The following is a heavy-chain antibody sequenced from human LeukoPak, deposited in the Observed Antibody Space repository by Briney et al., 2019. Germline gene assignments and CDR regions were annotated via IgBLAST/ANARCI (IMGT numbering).Heavy chain of an antibody. J-gene: IGHJ4*02. Sequence: GGSLRLSCAASGNYWMHWVRQAPGKGLVWVSHINGDGSWTTYADSVKGRFTISKDNAKNTVYLQMSNLRAEDTAVYYCVSFYETYWGRGTLVTVSS. V-gene: IGHV3-74*01. CDR1: GNYW. CDR3: VSFYETY. D-gene: IGHD2-2*01. CDR2: INGDGSWT.